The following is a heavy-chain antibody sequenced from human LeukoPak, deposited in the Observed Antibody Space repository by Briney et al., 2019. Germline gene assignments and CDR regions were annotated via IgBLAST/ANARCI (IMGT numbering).Heavy chain of an antibody. V-gene: IGHV3-48*03. J-gene: IGHJ4*02. Sequence: GGSLRLSCAASGFTFSSYEMNWARQAPGKGGEGVSYISSSCSTIYYADSVKRRFTISRDNAKNSLYLQMNSLRAEDTAVYYCARERYCSSTSCYAALFDYWGQGTLVTVSS. CDR3: ARERYCSSTSCYAALFDY. CDR1: GFTFSSYE. CDR2: ISSSCSTI. D-gene: IGHD2-2*01.